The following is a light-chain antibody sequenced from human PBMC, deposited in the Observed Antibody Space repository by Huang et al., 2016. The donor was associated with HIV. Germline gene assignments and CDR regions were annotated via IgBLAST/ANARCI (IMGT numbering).Light chain of an antibody. J-gene: IGKJ5*01. Sequence: ETVLTQSPATLSLSPGERATLSCRASQSVNSYLAWYQQKPGQTPRLLRYDASNRATGIPARFSGSGSGTDFTLTISSLEPEDFAVYYCQQRKYWPPITFGQGTRLEIK. CDR1: QSVNSY. CDR3: QQRKYWPPIT. V-gene: IGKV3-11*01. CDR2: DAS.